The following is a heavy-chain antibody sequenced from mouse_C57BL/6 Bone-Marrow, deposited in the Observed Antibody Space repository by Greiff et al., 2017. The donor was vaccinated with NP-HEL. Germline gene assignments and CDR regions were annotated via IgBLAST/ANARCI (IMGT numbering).Heavy chain of an antibody. CDR3: ARKDYSKGSWYFDV. D-gene: IGHD2-5*01. V-gene: IGHV5-17*01. CDR1: GFTFSDYG. CDR2: ISSGSSTI. Sequence: EVKVVESGGGLVKPGGSLKLSCAASGFTFSDYGMHWVRQAPEKGLEWVAYISSGSSTIYYAETVKGRFTISRDNAKNTRFLQMNSLRSEYTAMYYCARKDYSKGSWYFDVWGTGTTVTVSS. J-gene: IGHJ1*03.